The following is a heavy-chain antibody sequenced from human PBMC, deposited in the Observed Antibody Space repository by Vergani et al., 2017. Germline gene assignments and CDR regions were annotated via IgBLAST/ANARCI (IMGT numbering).Heavy chain of an antibody. CDR1: GGSISSYY. J-gene: IGHJ4*02. D-gene: IGHD1-26*01. V-gene: IGHV4-59*01. CDR2: IYYSGST. CDR3: ARGGGSYSPLDY. Sequence: QVQLQESGPGLVKPSETLSLTCTVSGGSISSYYWSWIRQPPGKGLEWIGYIYYSGSTNYNPSLKSRDTISVDTSKNQFSLKLSSVTAADTAVYYCARGGGSYSPLDYWGQGTLVTVSS.